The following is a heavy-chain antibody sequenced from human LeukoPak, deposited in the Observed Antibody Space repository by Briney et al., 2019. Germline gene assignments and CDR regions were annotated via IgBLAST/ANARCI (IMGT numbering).Heavy chain of an antibody. CDR2: TYYRSKWYN. D-gene: IGHD1-14*01. V-gene: IGHV6-1*01. CDR3: ARGIRAGGGGYFDY. Sequence: SQTLSLTCAISGDSVSSNSAAWNWIRQSPSRGLEWLGRTYYRSKWYNDYAVSVKSRITINPDTSKNQFSLQLSSVTAADTAVYYCARGIRAGGGGYFDYWGQGTLVTVSS. CDR1: GDSVSSNSAA. J-gene: IGHJ4*02.